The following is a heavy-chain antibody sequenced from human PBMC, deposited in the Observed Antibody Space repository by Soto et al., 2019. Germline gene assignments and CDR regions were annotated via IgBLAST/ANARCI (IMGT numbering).Heavy chain of an antibody. CDR2: ISYDGSNK. V-gene: IGHV3-30-3*01. D-gene: IGHD6-19*01. J-gene: IGHJ4*02. CDR3: ARSVAGLFDY. Sequence: QVQLVESGGGVVQPGRSLRLSCAASGFTFSSYAMHWVRQAPGKGLEWVAVISYDGSNKYYADSVKGRFTISSDNSKNTLYLQMNSLRAEDTAVYYCARSVAGLFDYWGQGTLVTVSA. CDR1: GFTFSSYA.